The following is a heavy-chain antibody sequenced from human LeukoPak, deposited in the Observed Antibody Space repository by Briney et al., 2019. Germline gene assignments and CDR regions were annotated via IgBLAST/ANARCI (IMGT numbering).Heavy chain of an antibody. Sequence: ASVKVSCKASGGTFSSYAISWVRQAPGQGLEWMGGIIPIFGTANYAQKFQGRVTITADESTSTAYMELSSLRSEDTAVYYCARGRFLEWPGGWFDPWGQGTLDTVSS. CDR2: IIPIFGTA. CDR3: ARGRFLEWPGGWFDP. V-gene: IGHV1-69*01. CDR1: GGTFSSYA. J-gene: IGHJ5*02. D-gene: IGHD3-3*01.